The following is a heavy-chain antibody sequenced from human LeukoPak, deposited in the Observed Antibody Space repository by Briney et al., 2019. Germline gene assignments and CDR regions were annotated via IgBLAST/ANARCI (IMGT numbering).Heavy chain of an antibody. CDR3: AKNYYDSSGLFDF. V-gene: IGHV3-21*01. CDR2: ISSSSSYI. CDR1: GFTFNSYS. D-gene: IGHD3-22*01. Sequence: GGSLRLSCAASGFTFNSYSMNWVRQAPGKGLEWVSSISSSSSYIYYADSVKGRFTISRDNAKNSLHLQMNSLRAEDTAVYYCAKNYYDSSGLFDFWGQGTLVIVSS. J-gene: IGHJ4*02.